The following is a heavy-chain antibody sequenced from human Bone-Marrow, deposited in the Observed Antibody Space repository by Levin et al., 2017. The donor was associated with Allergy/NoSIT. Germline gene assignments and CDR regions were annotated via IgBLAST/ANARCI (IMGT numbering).Heavy chain of an antibody. Sequence: GESLKISCKIYGYTLTTLSMHWVRQAPGKGLEWMGGVDPEDGETIYPQNFQGRVTMTEDTSTNTAYIELSSLRSEDTAVYYCATVTRNALHRDPYFWGQGTLVTVSS. V-gene: IGHV1-24*01. CDR2: VDPEDGET. D-gene: IGHD4-11*01. CDR3: ATVTRNALHRDPYF. CDR1: GYTLTTLS. J-gene: IGHJ4*02.